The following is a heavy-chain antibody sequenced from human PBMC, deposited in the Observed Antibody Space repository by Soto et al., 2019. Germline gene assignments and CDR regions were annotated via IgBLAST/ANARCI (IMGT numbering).Heavy chain of an antibody. CDR1: GYTFTGYY. V-gene: IGHV1-2*04. J-gene: IGHJ4*02. D-gene: IGHD2-21*02. CDR2: NNPNSGGT. CDR3: ARAHCGGDCYSGVDY. Sequence: QVQLVQSGAEVKKPGASVKVSCKASGYTFTGYYMHWVRQAPGQGXEXXXRNNPNSGGTNYAQKFQGWVTMTRDTSISTAYMELSRLRSDDTAVYYCARAHCGGDCYSGVDYWGQGTLVTVSS.